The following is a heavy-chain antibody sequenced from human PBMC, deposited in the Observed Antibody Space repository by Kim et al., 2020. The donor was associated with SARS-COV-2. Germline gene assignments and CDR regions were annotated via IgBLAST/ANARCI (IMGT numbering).Heavy chain of an antibody. D-gene: IGHD3-9*01. CDR3: AKDLDYDILTGGPPRDY. Sequence: GGSLRLSCAASGFTFSSYGMHWVRQAPGKGLEWVAVISYDGSNKYYADSVKGRFTISRDNSKNTLYLQMNSLRAEDTAVYYCAKDLDYDILTGGPPRDYWGQGTLVTVSS. CDR1: GFTFSSYG. CDR2: ISYDGSNK. J-gene: IGHJ4*02. V-gene: IGHV3-30*18.